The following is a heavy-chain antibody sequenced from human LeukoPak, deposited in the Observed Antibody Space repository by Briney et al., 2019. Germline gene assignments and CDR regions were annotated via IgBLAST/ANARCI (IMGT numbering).Heavy chain of an antibody. CDR1: GFTFSSYW. CDR3: ARGKGYCSGGSCYPPYYFDY. Sequence: GSLRLSCAASGFTFSSYWMSWIRQPPGKGLEWIGEINHSGSTNYNPSLKSRVTISVDTSKNQFSLKLSSVTAADTAVYYCARGKGYCSGGSCYPPYYFDYWGQGTLVTVSS. D-gene: IGHD2-15*01. CDR2: INHSGST. V-gene: IGHV4-34*01. J-gene: IGHJ4*02.